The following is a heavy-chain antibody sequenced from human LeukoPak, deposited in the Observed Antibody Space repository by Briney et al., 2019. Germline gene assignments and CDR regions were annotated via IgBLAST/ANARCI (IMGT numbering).Heavy chain of an antibody. CDR3: AKSKGYYSGAEDY. CDR2: ISYDGSIR. CDR1: GFTFSSYA. Sequence: GGSLRLSCAASGFTFSSYAMHWVRQAPGKGLEWVAVISYDGSIRHYADSVKGRFTISRDNSKHTLYLQMDSLRVEDTAVYYCAKSKGYYSGAEDYWGQGTLVTVSS. J-gene: IGHJ4*02. V-gene: IGHV3-30-3*02. D-gene: IGHD6-19*01.